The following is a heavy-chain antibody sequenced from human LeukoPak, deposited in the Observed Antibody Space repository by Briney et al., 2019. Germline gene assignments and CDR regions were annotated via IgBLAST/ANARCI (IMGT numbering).Heavy chain of an antibody. J-gene: IGHJ3*01. CDR2: IYPGNSAT. Sequence: GESLKISCKDSGYSFTTYWIGWVRQMPGKGLEWMGIIYPGNSATKYSPSFQGQVTISADRSITTPYLQWSSLKASDTAMYYCAAQVYDAGGFLGVDLWGQGTMVTVSS. CDR3: AAQVYDAGGFLGVDL. D-gene: IGHD3-10*01. V-gene: IGHV5-51*01. CDR1: GYSFTTYW.